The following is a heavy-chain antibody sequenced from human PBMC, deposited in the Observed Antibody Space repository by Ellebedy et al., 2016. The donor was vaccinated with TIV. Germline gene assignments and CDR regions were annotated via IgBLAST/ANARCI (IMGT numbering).Heavy chain of an antibody. CDR1: GFTFSNYA. V-gene: IGHV3-23*01. CDR2: ISGSGGSP. CDR3: VRGYCSSSSCLLPY. D-gene: IGHD2-2*01. Sequence: GESLKISCAASGFTFSNYAMSWVRQAPGKGLEWVSAISGSGGSPYYADSVKGRFTISRDNSKNTLYLQMNSLRAEDTAVYYCVRGYCSSSSCLLPYWGQGTLVTVSS. J-gene: IGHJ4*02.